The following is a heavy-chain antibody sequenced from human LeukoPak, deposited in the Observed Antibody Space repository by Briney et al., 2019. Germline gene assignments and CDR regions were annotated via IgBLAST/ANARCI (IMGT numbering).Heavy chain of an antibody. Sequence: GGSLRLSCAASGFTFSDYYMSWIRQAPGKGLEWVSTVTGSAENTYYADSVKGRFTISRDSSTKTVFLEMNSLRAEDTAVYYCAKDRISFMVRGVADWFDPWGQGTLVTVSS. CDR2: VTGSAENT. J-gene: IGHJ5*02. D-gene: IGHD3-10*01. V-gene: IGHV3-23*01. CDR3: AKDRISFMVRGVADWFDP. CDR1: GFTFSDYY.